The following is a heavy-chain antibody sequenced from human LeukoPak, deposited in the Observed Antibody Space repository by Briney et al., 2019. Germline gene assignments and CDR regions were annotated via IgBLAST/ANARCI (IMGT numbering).Heavy chain of an antibody. CDR3: ARQVIINWFDP. CDR1: GFAFSSYW. D-gene: IGHD3-3*01. Sequence: AGGSLRLSCAASGFAFSSYWMHWVRQAPGKGLVWVSRINSDGSSTSYADSVKGRFTISRDNAKNTLYLQMNSLRAEDTAVYYCARQVIINWFDPWGQGTLVTVSS. CDR2: INSDGSST. V-gene: IGHV3-74*01. J-gene: IGHJ5*02.